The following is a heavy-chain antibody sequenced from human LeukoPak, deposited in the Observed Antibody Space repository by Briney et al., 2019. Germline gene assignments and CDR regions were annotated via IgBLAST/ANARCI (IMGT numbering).Heavy chain of an antibody. Sequence: GGSLRLSCAASGFTFSSYAMSWVRQAPGKGLEWVSAISGSGGSTYYADSVKGRFTISRDNSKNTLYLQMNSLRAEDTAVYYCAKKAGCSSTSCYHSDYWGQGTLVTVSS. J-gene: IGHJ4*02. CDR2: ISGSGGST. CDR3: AKKAGCSSTSCYHSDY. D-gene: IGHD2-2*01. V-gene: IGHV3-23*01. CDR1: GFTFSSYA.